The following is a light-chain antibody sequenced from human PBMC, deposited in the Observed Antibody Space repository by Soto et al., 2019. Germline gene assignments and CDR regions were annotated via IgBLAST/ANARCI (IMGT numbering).Light chain of an antibody. J-gene: IGKJ4*01. CDR2: DAS. V-gene: IGKV1-33*01. CDR1: QDISNY. CDR3: QQYDSLPLT. Sequence: DIRMTQSPSSLSASVGDRVTITCQASQDISNYLNWYQQTPGKAPKLLIYDASNLETGVPSRFSGSGSGTDFTFTISSQQPEDIATYYCQQYDSLPLTFAGGTKVEIK.